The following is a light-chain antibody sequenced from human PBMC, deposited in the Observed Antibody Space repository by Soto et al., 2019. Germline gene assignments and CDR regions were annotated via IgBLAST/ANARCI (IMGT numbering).Light chain of an antibody. V-gene: IGKV1-39*01. CDR1: QSISSY. CDR2: AAS. CDR3: QQSYSTSYT. Sequence: DIQMTQSPSSLSASVGDRVTITCRASQSISSYLNWYQQKPGKAPKLLIYAASSLQSGVPSRLSGSGSGTDFTLTISSLQPEDFVTYSGQQSYSTSYTFGPGTKLEIK. J-gene: IGKJ2*01.